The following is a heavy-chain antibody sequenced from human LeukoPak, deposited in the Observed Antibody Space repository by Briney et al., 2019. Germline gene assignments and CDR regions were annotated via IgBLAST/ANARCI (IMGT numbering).Heavy chain of an antibody. CDR2: TYKGGST. Sequence: PSETLSHTCTGSGGAISGDDWGWLGQPAGKGLEGIGRTYKGGSTNYNPSLKSRVTMPVDTSKNQFSLKLSSVTAADTAVYYCARSSYCSGGSCLNIIYYMDVCGKGTTVTVSS. J-gene: IGHJ6*03. CDR1: GGAISGDD. CDR3: ARSSYCSGGSCLNIIYYMDV. V-gene: IGHV4-4*07. D-gene: IGHD2-15*01.